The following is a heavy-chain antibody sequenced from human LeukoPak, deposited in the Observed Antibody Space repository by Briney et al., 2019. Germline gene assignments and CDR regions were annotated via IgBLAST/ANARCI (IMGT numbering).Heavy chain of an antibody. Sequence: SETLSLTCSVPGGSVSSGGYYWSWIRQPPGKGLEWIGHVDYSGSTSYNPSLKRRVTVSLDTSKNQFSLKVMYLTAADTAVYYCARGIRTGYGYWGQGTLVTVSS. J-gene: IGHJ4*02. V-gene: IGHV4-61*08. CDR2: VDYSGST. D-gene: IGHD1-1*01. CDR1: GGSVSSGGYY. CDR3: ARGIRTGYGY.